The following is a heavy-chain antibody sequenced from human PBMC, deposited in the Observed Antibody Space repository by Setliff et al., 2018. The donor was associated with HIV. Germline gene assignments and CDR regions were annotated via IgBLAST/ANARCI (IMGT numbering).Heavy chain of an antibody. Sequence: PSETLSLTCAVYGGSFSGYYWTWVRQPPGRGLEWLGEINHSGGSVYSPSLKSRLNISLDTSKKQFSLRLTSITSADTAVYYCVRFGRRDGWGRIAAIGWSWFDPWGQGTRVTVSS. V-gene: IGHV4-34*01. D-gene: IGHD6-25*01. CDR3: VRFGRRDGWGRIAAIGWSWFDP. CDR1: GGSFSGYY. J-gene: IGHJ5*02. CDR2: INHSGGS.